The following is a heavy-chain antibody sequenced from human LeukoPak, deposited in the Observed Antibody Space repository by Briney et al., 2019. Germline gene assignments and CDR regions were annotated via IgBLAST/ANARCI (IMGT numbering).Heavy chain of an antibody. Sequence: LRASVKVSCKASGYTFTGYYMHWVRQAPGQGLEWMGWINPNSGGTNYAQKFQGRVTMTRDTSISTAYMELSRLRSGDTAVYYCARDDPTYYYDSSGYSAYWGQGTLVTVSS. CDR3: ARDDPTYYYDSSGYSAY. J-gene: IGHJ4*02. V-gene: IGHV1-2*02. CDR2: INPNSGGT. D-gene: IGHD3-22*01. CDR1: GYTFTGYY.